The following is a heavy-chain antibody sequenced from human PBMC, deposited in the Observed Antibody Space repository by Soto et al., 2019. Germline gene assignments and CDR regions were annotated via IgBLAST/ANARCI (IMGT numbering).Heavy chain of an antibody. CDR3: ARPDPVEYYFDY. V-gene: IGHV3-53*01. J-gene: IGHJ4*02. CDR2: IYSGGST. CDR1: GFTVSSNY. D-gene: IGHD6-19*01. Sequence: GGSLRLSCAASGFTVSSNYMSWVRQAPGKGLEWVSVIYSGGSTYYADSVKGRFTISRDNSKNTLYLQMNSLRAEDTAVYYCARPDPVEYYFDYWGQGTLVTVCS.